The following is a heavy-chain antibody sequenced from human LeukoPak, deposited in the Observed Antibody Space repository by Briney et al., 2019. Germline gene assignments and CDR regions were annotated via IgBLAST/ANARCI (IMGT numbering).Heavy chain of an antibody. V-gene: IGHV3-23*01. CDR3: AKVPYSDYGSGRPPFMDV. J-gene: IGHJ6*02. CDR1: GFTFSNYA. Sequence: GRSLRLSCAASGFTFSNYAMTWVRQAPGRGLEWVSTISGGGGDTYYADSVKGRFTISRDNSKNTLYLQMNSLRAEDTAIHYCAKVPYSDYGSGRPPFMDVWGQGTTVAVSS. D-gene: IGHD3-10*01. CDR2: ISGGGGDT.